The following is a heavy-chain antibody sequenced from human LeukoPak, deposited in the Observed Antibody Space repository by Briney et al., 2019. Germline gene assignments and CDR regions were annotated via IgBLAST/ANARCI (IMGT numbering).Heavy chain of an antibody. V-gene: IGHV4-39*07. CDR3: ARSSATYHEGFDY. CDR2: IYYSGST. Sequence: PSETLSLTCTVSGGSISSSSYYWGWIRQPPGKGLEWIGSIYYSGSTYYNPSLKSRVTISVDTSKNQFSLKVSSVTAEDTAVYYCARSSATYHEGFDYWGQGALVTVSS. J-gene: IGHJ4*02. CDR1: GGSISSSSYY. D-gene: IGHD3-3*01.